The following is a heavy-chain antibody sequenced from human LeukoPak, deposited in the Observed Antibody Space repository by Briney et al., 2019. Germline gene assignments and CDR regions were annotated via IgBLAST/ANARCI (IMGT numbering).Heavy chain of an antibody. CDR3: AREESAWYSSSWYWFDP. Sequence: PSETLSLTCTVSGGSISSHYWSWIRQPPGEGLEWIGCIYYSGSTNYNPSLKSRVTISVDTYKNQFSLKLSSVTAADTAVYYCAREESAWYSSSWYWFDPWGQGTLVTVSS. D-gene: IGHD6-13*01. CDR2: IYYSGST. CDR1: GGSISSHY. V-gene: IGHV4-59*11. J-gene: IGHJ5*02.